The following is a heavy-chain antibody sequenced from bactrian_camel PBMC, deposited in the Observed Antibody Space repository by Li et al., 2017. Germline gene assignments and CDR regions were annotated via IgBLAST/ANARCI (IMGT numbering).Heavy chain of an antibody. CDR1: GFTFDDSE. V-gene: IGHV3S63*01. Sequence: HVQLVESGGGSVQAGGSLRPSCTRSGFTFDDSEMAWYRQGPGNECELVSSINTRGITYYADSVKGRFTISQDNAKNTVYLQMDSLKPEDTAVYYCVRDGDCTGAYCIFHTWGQGTQVTVS. J-gene: IGHJ4*01. CDR2: INTRGIT. CDR3: VRDGDCTGAYCIFHT. D-gene: IGHD7*01.